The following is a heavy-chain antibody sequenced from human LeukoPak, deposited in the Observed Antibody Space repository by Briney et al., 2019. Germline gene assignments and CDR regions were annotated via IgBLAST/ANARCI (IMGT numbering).Heavy chain of an antibody. D-gene: IGHD3-22*01. J-gene: IGHJ4*02. Sequence: PGGALRLSCAASGFSFSSHFMHWVRQAPGKGLEWVSGISGSGGDTYYADSVKGRFTISRDNSKNTLNLQMNSLRAEDTALYYCAKDQNYESSGYYGGFDYWGQGTLVTVSS. V-gene: IGHV3-23*01. CDR1: GFSFSSHF. CDR2: ISGSGGDT. CDR3: AKDQNYESSGYYGGFDY.